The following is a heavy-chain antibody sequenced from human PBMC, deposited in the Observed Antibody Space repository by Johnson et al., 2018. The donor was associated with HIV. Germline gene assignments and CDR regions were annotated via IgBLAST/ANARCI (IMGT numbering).Heavy chain of an antibody. CDR2: ISYDGSNK. J-gene: IGHJ3*02. Sequence: QVQLVESGGGVVQPGRSLRLSCAASGFTFSSYAMHWVRQAPGKGLEWVAVISYDGSNKYYADSVKGRFTISRDNSKNSLYLQMNSLRVADTAVYYCASADVFDIWGQGTVVTVSS. CDR3: ASADVFDI. V-gene: IGHV3-30*04. CDR1: GFTFSSYA.